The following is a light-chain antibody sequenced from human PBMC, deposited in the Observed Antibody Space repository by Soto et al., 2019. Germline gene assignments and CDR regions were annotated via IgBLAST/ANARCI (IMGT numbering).Light chain of an antibody. V-gene: IGLV2-14*01. Sequence: QSALTQPASVSGSPGQSIPLSCPGNSSGGGGYNYVSWYQQHPGKAPKLMIYDVSNRPSGVSNRFSGSKSGNTASLTISGLQAEDEADYYCSSYTSSSTRVVFGGGTKLTVL. CDR2: DVS. J-gene: IGLJ2*01. CDR3: SSYTSSSTRVV. CDR1: SSGGGGYNY.